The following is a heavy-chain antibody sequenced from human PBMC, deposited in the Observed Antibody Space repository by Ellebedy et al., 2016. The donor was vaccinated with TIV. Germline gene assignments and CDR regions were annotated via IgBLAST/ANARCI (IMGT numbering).Heavy chain of an antibody. CDR2: LTTGGVT. CDR1: GFTFSTYA. CDR3: AKDSGRSGWISDY. Sequence: GESLKISCVVSGFTFSTYAMRWFRQAPGKGLEWVSALTTGGVTFYADSVKGRFTISRDSSKNTLYLQMKSLRVEETAIYFCAKDSGRSGWISDYWGQGTLVTVSS. V-gene: IGHV3-23*01. J-gene: IGHJ4*02. D-gene: IGHD3-10*01.